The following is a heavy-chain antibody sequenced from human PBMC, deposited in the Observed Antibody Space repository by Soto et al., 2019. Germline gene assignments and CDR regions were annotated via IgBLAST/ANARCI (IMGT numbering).Heavy chain of an antibody. CDR2: ISWHGSTT. CDR1: GFTFDDFT. CDR3: AKDRSNSLAVTGLDY. V-gene: IGHV3-43*01. J-gene: IGHJ4*02. D-gene: IGHD2-21*02. Sequence: GGSLRLSCKVSGFTFDDFTMHWVRQSPGKGLEWVGLISWHGSTTVYGRSVNGRFTVSRDNGLNSLYLQMTSLKFEDTAIYFCAKDRSNSLAVTGLDYWGQGTLVTVSS.